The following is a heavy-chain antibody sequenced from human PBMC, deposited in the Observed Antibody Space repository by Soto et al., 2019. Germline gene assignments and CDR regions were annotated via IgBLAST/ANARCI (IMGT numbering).Heavy chain of an antibody. V-gene: IGHV5-10-1*01. CDR2: IDPSDSYT. D-gene: IGHD2-2*01. J-gene: IGHJ6*02. CDR3: ASSPRGYCSSTSCRELGNYYGMDV. CDR1: GYSFTSYW. Sequence: PGESLKISCKGSGYSFTSYWISWVRQMPGKGLEWMGRIDPSDSYTNYSPSFQGHVTISADKSISTAHLQWSSLKASDTAMYYCASSPRGYCSSTSCRELGNYYGMDVWGQGTTVTVSS.